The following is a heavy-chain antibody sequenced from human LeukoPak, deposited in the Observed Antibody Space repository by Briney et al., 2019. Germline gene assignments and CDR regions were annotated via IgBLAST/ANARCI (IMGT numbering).Heavy chain of an antibody. CDR3: ARVRYSSSGKYYFDY. CDR1: GDSISSYY. J-gene: IGHJ4*02. D-gene: IGHD6-13*01. CDR2: MYYSGST. Sequence: SETLSLTCTVSGDSISSYYWSWIRQPPGRGLEWIGYMYYSGSTNYNPSLKSRVTISMGTSKDQFSLKLISVTAADTAVYYCARVRYSSSGKYYFDYWGQGTLVTVSS. V-gene: IGHV4-59*01.